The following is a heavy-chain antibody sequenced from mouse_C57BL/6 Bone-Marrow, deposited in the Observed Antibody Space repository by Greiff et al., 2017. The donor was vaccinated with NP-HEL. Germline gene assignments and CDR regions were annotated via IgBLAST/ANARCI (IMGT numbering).Heavy chain of an antibody. J-gene: IGHJ2*01. CDR1: GFNIKDYY. Sequence: VQLQQSGAELVKPGASVKLSCTASGFNIKDYYMHWVKQRTEQGLEWIGRIDPEDGETKSAPKFQGKATITADTSSNTAYLQLSSLTSEVTAVYYCVAFITTVEDYFDYWGQGTTLTVSS. CDR2: IDPEDGET. V-gene: IGHV14-2*01. D-gene: IGHD1-1*01. CDR3: VAFITTVEDYFDY.